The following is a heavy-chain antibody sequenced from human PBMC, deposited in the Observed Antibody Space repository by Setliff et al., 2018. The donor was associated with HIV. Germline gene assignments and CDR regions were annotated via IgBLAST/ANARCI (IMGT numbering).Heavy chain of an antibody. CDR2: INHSGST. Sequence: SETLSLTCAVYGGSFSGYYWSWIRQPPGKGLEWIGEINHSGSTNYNPSLKSRVTISVDTSKNQFSLKLSSVTAADTAVYYCARRPLWARGGFDYWGQGTLVTVSS. CDR1: GGSFSGYY. CDR3: ARRPLWARGGFDY. V-gene: IGHV4-34*01. J-gene: IGHJ4*02. D-gene: IGHD2-15*01.